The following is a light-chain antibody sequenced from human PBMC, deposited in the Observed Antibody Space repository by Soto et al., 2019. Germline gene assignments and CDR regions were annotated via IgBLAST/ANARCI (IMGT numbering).Light chain of an antibody. CDR1: QNIVNC. J-gene: IGKJ1*01. V-gene: IGKV1-39*01. CDR2: AAS. CDR3: QQTYSGRT. Sequence: DIQMTQSPSSLTASVGDTVTITCPTRQNIVNCVDWYQQRPGKAPDLLISAASTLHSGDPSRFSGSGSGTVFTLTISSLQPEDFATYYCQQTYSGRTFGQGTKVDIK.